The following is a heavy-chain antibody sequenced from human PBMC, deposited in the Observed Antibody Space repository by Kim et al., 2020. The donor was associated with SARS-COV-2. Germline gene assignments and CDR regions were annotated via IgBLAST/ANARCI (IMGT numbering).Heavy chain of an antibody. Sequence: KYYADSVKGRFTISRDNSKNTLYLQMNSLRAEDTAVYYCARVGIAAAGFDPWGQGTLVTVSS. J-gene: IGHJ5*02. V-gene: IGHV3-30*01. CDR3: ARVGIAAAGFDP. D-gene: IGHD6-13*01. CDR2: K.